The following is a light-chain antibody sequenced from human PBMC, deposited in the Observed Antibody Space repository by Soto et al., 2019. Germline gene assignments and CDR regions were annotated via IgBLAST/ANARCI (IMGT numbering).Light chain of an antibody. Sequence: DIQMTQSPSSVSASVGDRVTITCRASQHISSWLAWYQQKAGKAPNLLIYGASNLQSGVPSRFSGSGSGTDFTLTINSLQPEDSATYYCQQGNSFPFTFGPGTQVDIK. J-gene: IGKJ3*01. V-gene: IGKV1-12*02. CDR3: QQGNSFPFT. CDR2: GAS. CDR1: QHISSW.